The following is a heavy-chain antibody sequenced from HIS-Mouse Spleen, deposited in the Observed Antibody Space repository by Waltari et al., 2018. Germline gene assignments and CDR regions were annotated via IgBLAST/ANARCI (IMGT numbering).Heavy chain of an antibody. CDR2: IYYSGST. Sequence: QLQLQESGPGLVKPSETLSLTCTVSGGSLSSSSYYWGWIRQPPGKGLEWIGSIYYSGSTYYNPSLKSRVTISVDTSKNQFSLKLSSVTAADTAVYYCASRYSSSSQFGYWGQGTLVTVSS. V-gene: IGHV4-39*07. D-gene: IGHD6-6*01. CDR3: ASRYSSSSQFGY. CDR1: GGSLSSSSYY. J-gene: IGHJ4*02.